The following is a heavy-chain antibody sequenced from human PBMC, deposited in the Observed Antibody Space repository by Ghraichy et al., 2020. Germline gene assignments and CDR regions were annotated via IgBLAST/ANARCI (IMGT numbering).Heavy chain of an antibody. CDR1: GFTVSSNY. V-gene: IGHV3-53*01. CDR2: IYSGGST. CDR3: ARDQYCSSTSFGGCAFDI. Sequence: LTCAASGFTVSSNYMSWVRQAPGKGLEWVSVIYSGGSTYYADSVKGRFTISRDNSKNTLYLQMNSLRAEDTAVYYCARDQYCSSTSFGGCAFDIWGQGTMVTVSS. D-gene: IGHD2-2*01. J-gene: IGHJ3*02.